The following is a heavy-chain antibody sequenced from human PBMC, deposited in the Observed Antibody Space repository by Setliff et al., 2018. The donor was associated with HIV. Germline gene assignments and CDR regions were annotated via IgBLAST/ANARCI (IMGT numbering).Heavy chain of an antibody. CDR2: ISTYNGNT. CDR1: GYTFTSYG. D-gene: IGHD5-18*01. Sequence: ASVKVSCKASGYTFTSYGISWVRQAPGQGLEWMGWISTYNGNTNYAQKLQGRVTMTTDTSTTTAYMELRSLKSDDTAIYFCASGMRWDTAAPGSWFDPWGQGTLVTVSS. CDR3: ASGMRWDTAAPGSWFDP. J-gene: IGHJ5*02. V-gene: IGHV1-18*01.